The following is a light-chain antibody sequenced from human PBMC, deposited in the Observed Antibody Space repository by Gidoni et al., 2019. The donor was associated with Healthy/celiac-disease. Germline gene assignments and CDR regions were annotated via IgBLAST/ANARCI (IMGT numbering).Light chain of an antibody. CDR3: QQYDNLPIT. V-gene: IGKV1-33*01. J-gene: IGKJ5*01. Sequence: DLQMTQSPSSLSASVGDRVTITCQASQDISNYLYWYQQKPGKAPKLLIYDASNLETGVPSRFSGSGSGTDFTFTISSLQPEDSATDYCQQYDNLPITFGQGTRLEIK. CDR2: DAS. CDR1: QDISNY.